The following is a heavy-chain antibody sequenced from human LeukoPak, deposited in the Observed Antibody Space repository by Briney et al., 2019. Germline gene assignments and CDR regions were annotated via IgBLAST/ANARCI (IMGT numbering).Heavy chain of an antibody. V-gene: IGHV1-69*06. CDR1: GGTFSSYA. CDR2: IIPIFGTA. CDR3: ASFHTGSGSYYPIDY. D-gene: IGHD3-10*01. J-gene: IGHJ4*02. Sequence: SVKVSCKASGGTFSSYAISWVRQAPGQGLEWMGGIIPIFGTANYAQKFQGRVTITADKSTSTAYMELSSLRSEDTAVYYCASFHTGSGSYYPIDYWGQGTLVTVSS.